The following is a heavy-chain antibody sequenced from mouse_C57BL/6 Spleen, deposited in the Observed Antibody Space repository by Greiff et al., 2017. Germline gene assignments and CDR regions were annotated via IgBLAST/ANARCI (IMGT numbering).Heavy chain of an antibody. CDR2: IWWDDDK. D-gene: IGHD1-1*01. V-gene: IGHV8-8*01. CDR3: ARDKDYYGSSYEWYFDV. CDR1: GFSLSTFGMG. Sequence: QVTLKESGPGILQPSQTLSLTCSFSGFSLSTFGMGVGWIRQPSGKGLEWLAHIWWDDDKYYNPALKSRLTISKDTSKNQVFLKIANVDTADTATYYCARDKDYYGSSYEWYFDVWGTGTTVTVSS. J-gene: IGHJ1*03.